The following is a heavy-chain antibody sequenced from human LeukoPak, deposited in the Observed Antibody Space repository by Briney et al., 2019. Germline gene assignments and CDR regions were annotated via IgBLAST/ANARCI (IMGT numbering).Heavy chain of an antibody. CDR1: GFTSSDYA. D-gene: IGHD3-16*02. J-gene: IGHJ4*02. Sequence: GGSLRLSCAASGFTSSDYAMSWVRQAPGKGLEWVSTISNSGGYAFFADSVKGRFTISRDNSKNTIYLQMNSLRAEDTAVYYCARDWDYVWGSFRPYYLDYWGQGALVTVSS. CDR2: ISNSGGYA. CDR3: ARDWDYVWGSFRPYYLDY. V-gene: IGHV3-23*01.